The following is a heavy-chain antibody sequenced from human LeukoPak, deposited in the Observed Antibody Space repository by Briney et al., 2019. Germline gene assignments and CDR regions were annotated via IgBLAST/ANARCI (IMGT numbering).Heavy chain of an antibody. D-gene: IGHD3-3*01. CDR3: ARPRTCYDFWRGYPPFDY. CDR1: GGTFSNYA. J-gene: IGHJ4*02. CDR2: IITNFGTT. V-gene: IGHV1-69*13. Sequence: SVKVSCKASGGTFSNYAINWMRQAPGQGLEWLGGIITNFGTTNYAQKYQGRVTITAGESTSTVYMELSSLRSEDTAVYYCARPRTCYDFWRGYPPFDYWGQGTLVTVSS.